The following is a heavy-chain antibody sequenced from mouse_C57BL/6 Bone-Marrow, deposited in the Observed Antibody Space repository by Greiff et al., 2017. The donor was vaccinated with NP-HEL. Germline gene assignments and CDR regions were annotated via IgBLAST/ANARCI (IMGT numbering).Heavy chain of an antibody. D-gene: IGHD4-1*01. J-gene: IGHJ3*01. V-gene: IGHV3-6*01. CDR3: ARDRTGTIAY. CDR1: GYSITSGYY. Sequence: EVKLMESGPGLVKPSQSLSLTCSVTGYSITSGYYWNWIRQFPGNKLEWMGYISYDGSNNYNPSLKNRISITRDTSKNQFFLKLNSVTTEDTATYYCARDRTGTIAYWGQGTLVTVSA. CDR2: ISYDGSN.